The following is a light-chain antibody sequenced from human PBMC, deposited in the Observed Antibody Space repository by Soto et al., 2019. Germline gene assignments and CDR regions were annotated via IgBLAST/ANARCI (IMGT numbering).Light chain of an antibody. CDR2: DVS. V-gene: IGKV1-5*01. CDR3: QQYNTFWT. CDR1: QTISSW. J-gene: IGKJ1*01. Sequence: DIQLSHSPSTLSACLGKKVTLTCRASQTISSWLAWYQQKPGKAPKLLIYDVSSLESGVPSRFSGSGSGTEFTLTISSLQPDDFATYYCQQYNTFWTFGQGTKV.